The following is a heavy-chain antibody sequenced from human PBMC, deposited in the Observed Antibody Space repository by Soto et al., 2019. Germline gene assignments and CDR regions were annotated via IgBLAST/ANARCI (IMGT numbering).Heavy chain of an antibody. CDR1: GFAVSSFG. V-gene: IGHV3-64D*06. D-gene: IGHD6-13*01. CDR2: LSSNGIGT. Sequence: GGSLRLSCSVSGFAVSSFGMHWVRQAPGKGLEHVSTLSSNGIGTYYADSVKGRFTFSRDTSKNTLYLQMSSLRTEGTAVYYCVKDMGQAAVGIRYPYGLDVWGLGTTVTVS. J-gene: IGHJ6*02. CDR3: VKDMGQAAVGIRYPYGLDV.